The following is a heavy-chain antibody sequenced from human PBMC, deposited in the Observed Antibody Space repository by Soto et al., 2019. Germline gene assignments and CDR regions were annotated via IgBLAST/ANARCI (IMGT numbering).Heavy chain of an antibody. J-gene: IGHJ6*02. D-gene: IGHD4-4*01. Sequence: QVQLVESGGGVVQPGRSLRLSCAASGSTFSSYAMRWVRQAPGKGLEWVAVMSYDGSNKYYADSVKGRFTISRDNSKNKLYLQMNSLRAEDTAVYYCAREDYSKFRFRYYYYGMDVWGQGTTVTVSS. CDR3: AREDYSKFRFRYYYYGMDV. CDR1: GSTFSSYA. CDR2: MSYDGSNK. V-gene: IGHV3-30-3*01.